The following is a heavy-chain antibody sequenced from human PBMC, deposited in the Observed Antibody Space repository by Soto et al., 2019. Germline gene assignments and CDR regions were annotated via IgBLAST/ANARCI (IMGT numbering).Heavy chain of an antibody. V-gene: IGHV4-30-4*01. CDR1: GGSISGGVHS. J-gene: IGHJ2*01. CDR3: AREIMPLTNDWYFDL. Sequence: QVQLQESGPGLVKPSETLSLTCTVSGGSISGGVHSWSWIRQPPGKGLEGIGHIFDSGSTYYNPSLRSRLTISVDTSKNQFSLRLSSVTAADTAVYYCAREIMPLTNDWYFDLWGRGTLVTVSS. CDR2: IFDSGST. D-gene: IGHD2-8*01.